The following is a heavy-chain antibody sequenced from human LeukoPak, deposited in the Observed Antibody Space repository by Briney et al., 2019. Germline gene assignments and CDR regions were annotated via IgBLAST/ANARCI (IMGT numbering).Heavy chain of an antibody. J-gene: IGHJ5*02. CDR3: AKDLTALPTIRWFVP. Sequence: GGSLRLSCAASGFTFSTYAMTWVRQAPGKGLEWVSAISGSGSSTYYADSVKGRFTISRDNSKNTLYLQMNSLRAEDTAVYYCAKDLTALPTIRWFVPWGEGRLVAV. CDR2: ISGSGSST. CDR1: GFTFSTYA. V-gene: IGHV3-23*01. D-gene: IGHD3-9*01.